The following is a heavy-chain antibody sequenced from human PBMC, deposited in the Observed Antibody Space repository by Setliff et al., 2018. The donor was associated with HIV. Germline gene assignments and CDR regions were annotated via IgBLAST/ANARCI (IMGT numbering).Heavy chain of an antibody. J-gene: IGHJ4*02. V-gene: IGHV4-61*02. CDR2: IYTSGST. CDR3: ASGEDSGTYGEPYDS. CDR1: GVSISSGSYY. Sequence: TSETLSLTCTVSGVSISSGSYYWSWIRQSAGKGLEWIGRIYTSGSTNDNPSLKSRITISVDTSNNQFSLRLSSVTAADTAVYYCASGEDSGTYGEPYDSWGQGAQVTVSS. D-gene: IGHD1-26*01.